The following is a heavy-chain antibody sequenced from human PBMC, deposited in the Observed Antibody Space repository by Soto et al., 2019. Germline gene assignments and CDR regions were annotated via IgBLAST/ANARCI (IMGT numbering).Heavy chain of an antibody. D-gene: IGHD1-1*01. J-gene: IGHJ4*02. CDR2: ISSDGNHK. Sequence: QVQLVESGGGVVQPGRSLRLSCAASGFSVSAYTVHWVRQAPGKGLEWVAVISSDGNHKYYTDSVKGRFAISRDTSPNTVFLQMNSLGPEDTAVYYCARWEQPLFAYWGQGTLITVSS. CDR1: GFSVSAYT. CDR3: ARWEQPLFAY. V-gene: IGHV3-30*09.